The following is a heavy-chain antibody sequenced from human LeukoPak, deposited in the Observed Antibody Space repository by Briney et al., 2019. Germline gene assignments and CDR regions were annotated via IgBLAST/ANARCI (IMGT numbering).Heavy chain of an antibody. D-gene: IGHD3-22*01. V-gene: IGHV3-33*01. Sequence: GGSLRLSCAASGFTFSSYGMHWVRQAPGKGLEWVAVIWYDGSNKYYADSVKGRFTISRDNSKNTLYLQMNSLRAEDTAAYYCARGVVVSNFDYWGQGTLVTVSS. J-gene: IGHJ4*02. CDR3: ARGVVVSNFDY. CDR2: IWYDGSNK. CDR1: GFTFSSYG.